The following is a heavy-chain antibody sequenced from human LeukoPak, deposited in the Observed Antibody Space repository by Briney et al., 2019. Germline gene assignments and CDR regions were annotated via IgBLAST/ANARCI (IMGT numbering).Heavy chain of an antibody. V-gene: IGHV3-7*01. CDR2: MNIDGSEK. CDR3: ARDPVEWELLLDY. D-gene: IGHD1-26*01. CDR1: GFTFSSYW. J-gene: IGHJ4*02. Sequence: GGSLRLSCAASGFTFSSYWMGWVRQAPGKRLGWVANMNIDGSEKYYADSAKGRFTISRDNARNSVYLQMNSLRVEDTAVYYCARDPVEWELLLDYWGQGTLVTVSS.